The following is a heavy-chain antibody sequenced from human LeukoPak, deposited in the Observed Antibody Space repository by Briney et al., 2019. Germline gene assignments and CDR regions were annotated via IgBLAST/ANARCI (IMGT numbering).Heavy chain of an antibody. CDR3: ATWILSSTTRADFFAH. J-gene: IGHJ4*01. V-gene: IGHV3-21*01. CDR2: ISSGSTYL. Sequence: GGSLRHSCAASGFSFENYVMFWVRQAPGKGPEWVSSISSGSTYLYYAESMKGRFTISRDNARNSLYLQMNSLRAEDTALYYCATWILSSTTRADFFAHWGPGTLVTVSS. CDR1: GFSFENYV. D-gene: IGHD2-2*01.